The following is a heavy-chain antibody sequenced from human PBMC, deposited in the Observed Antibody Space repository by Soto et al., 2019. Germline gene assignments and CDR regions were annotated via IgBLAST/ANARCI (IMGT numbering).Heavy chain of an antibody. J-gene: IGHJ6*02. CDR2: ISAYNGNT. D-gene: IGHD2-2*01. Sequence: ASVKVSCKASGYTFTSYGISWVRQAPGQGLEWMGWISAYNGNTNYAQKLQGRVTMTTDTSTSTAYMELRSLRSDDTAVYYCARVEGEIVVVPAAGKNYYYGMDVWGQGTKVTVSS. CDR1: GYTFTSYG. V-gene: IGHV1-18*01. CDR3: ARVEGEIVVVPAAGKNYYYGMDV.